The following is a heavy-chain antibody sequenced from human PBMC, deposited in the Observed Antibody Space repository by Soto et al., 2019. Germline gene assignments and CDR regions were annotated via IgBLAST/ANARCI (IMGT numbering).Heavy chain of an antibody. CDR2: ISYDGSNK. CDR3: ARVASSYCSSTSCYSVAGTGIDY. CDR1: GFTFSSYA. V-gene: IGHV3-30-3*01. Sequence: GGSLRLSCAASGFTFSSYAMHWVRQAPGKGLEWVAVISYDGSNKYYADSVKGRFTISRDNSKNTLYLQMNSLRAEDTAVYYCARVASSYCSSTSCYSVAGTGIDYWGQGTLVTVSS. J-gene: IGHJ4*02. D-gene: IGHD2-2*01.